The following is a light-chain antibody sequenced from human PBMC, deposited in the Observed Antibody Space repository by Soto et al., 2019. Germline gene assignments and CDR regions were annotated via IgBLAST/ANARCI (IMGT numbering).Light chain of an antibody. Sequence: SVLTQPASVSGSPGQSITISCTGTRSDVGGYNYVYWHQQHPGKAPKLMIYDVTNRPSGVSDRFSGSKSGNTASLTISGLQAEDEADYYCSSYTSSSTYVFGAGTKVTDL. CDR3: SSYTSSSTYV. CDR1: RSDVGGYNY. CDR2: DVT. J-gene: IGLJ1*01. V-gene: IGLV2-14*01.